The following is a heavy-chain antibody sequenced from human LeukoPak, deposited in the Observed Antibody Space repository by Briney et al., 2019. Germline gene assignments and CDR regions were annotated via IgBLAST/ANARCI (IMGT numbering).Heavy chain of an antibody. CDR2: INAGNGNT. J-gene: IGHJ4*02. V-gene: IGHV1-3*01. Sequence: ASVKVSCKASVYTFTSYVMHWVRQAPGQRLEWMGWINAGNGNTKYSQKFQGRVTITRDTSASTAYMELSSLRSDDTAVYYCARVDTAMVVFDYWGQGTLVTVSS. CDR3: ARVDTAMVVFDY. CDR1: VYTFTSYV. D-gene: IGHD5-18*01.